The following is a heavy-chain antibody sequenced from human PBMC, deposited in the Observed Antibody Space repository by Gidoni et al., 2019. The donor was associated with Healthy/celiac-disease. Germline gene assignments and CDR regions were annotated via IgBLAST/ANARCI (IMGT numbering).Heavy chain of an antibody. CDR3: ARERDPSGTTGPANAFDI. V-gene: IGHV4-34*01. CDR1: GGSFSGYY. Sequence: QVQLQQWGAGLLKPSETLSLTCAVYGGSFSGYYWSWIRQPPGKGLEWIGEINHSGSTNYNPSLKSRVTISVDTSKNQFSLKLSSVTAADTAVYYCARERDPSGTTGPANAFDIWGQGTMVTVSS. CDR2: INHSGST. J-gene: IGHJ3*02. D-gene: IGHD1-7*01.